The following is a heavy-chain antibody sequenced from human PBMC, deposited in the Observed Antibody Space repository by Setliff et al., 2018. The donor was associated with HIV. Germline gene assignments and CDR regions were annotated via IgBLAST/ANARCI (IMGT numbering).Heavy chain of an antibody. CDR2: INPNSGGT. Sequence: ASVKVSCKSSGYTFTDYFIHWVRQAPGQGLEWMGWINPNSGGTNYAQKFQGRVTMTRNTSISTAYMELSSLRSEDTAVYYCARDPFDYWGQGTLVTVSS. CDR3: ARDPFDY. CDR1: GYTFTDYF. V-gene: IGHV1-2*02. J-gene: IGHJ4*02.